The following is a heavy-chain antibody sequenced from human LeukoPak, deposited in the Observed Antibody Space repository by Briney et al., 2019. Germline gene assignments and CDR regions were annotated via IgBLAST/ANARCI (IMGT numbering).Heavy chain of an antibody. D-gene: IGHD2-2*01. J-gene: IGHJ5*02. Sequence: GGSLRLSCAASGFIFKNYAMNWVRQAPGKGLEWVSAITSSGGSTYYADSVKGRFTISRDNSKNTLSLQMNSLRAEDTAVYYCARGRGYCGSTSCYGLWIMGNWFDPWGQGTLVTVSS. V-gene: IGHV3-23*01. CDR1: GFIFKNYA. CDR3: ARGRGYCGSTSCYGLWIMGNWFDP. CDR2: ITSSGGST.